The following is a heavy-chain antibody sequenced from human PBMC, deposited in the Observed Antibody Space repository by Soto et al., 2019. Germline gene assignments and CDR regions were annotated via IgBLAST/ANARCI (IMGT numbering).Heavy chain of an antibody. Sequence: GGSLRLSCAASGFTFSSYAMHWVRQAPGKGLEWVAVISYDGSNKYYADSVKGRFTISRDNSKNTLYLQMNSLRAEDTAVYYCARGERITMIVVVITVGRSYLDYWGQGTLVTVSS. J-gene: IGHJ4*02. CDR1: GFTFSSYA. CDR2: ISYDGSNK. V-gene: IGHV3-30-3*01. D-gene: IGHD3-22*01. CDR3: ARGERITMIVVVITVGRSYLDY.